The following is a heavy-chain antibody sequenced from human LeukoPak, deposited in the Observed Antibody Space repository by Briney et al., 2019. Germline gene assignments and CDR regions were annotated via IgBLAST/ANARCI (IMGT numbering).Heavy chain of an antibody. CDR1: GYTFITYG. J-gene: IGHJ3*02. V-gene: IGHV1-18*01. Sequence: GASVKVSCKASGYTFITYGITWVRQAPGQGLEWMGWISAYNGNTDYPQKLQGRVTMTTDTSTSTAYMELRSLRSDDTAVYYCARGVSEGFGERVIDAFDIWGQGTMVTVSS. D-gene: IGHD3-10*01. CDR2: ISAYNGNT. CDR3: ARGVSEGFGERVIDAFDI.